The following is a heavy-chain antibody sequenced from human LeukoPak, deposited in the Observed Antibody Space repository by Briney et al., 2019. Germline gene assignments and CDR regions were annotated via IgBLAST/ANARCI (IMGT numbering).Heavy chain of an antibody. CDR2: INPSVGST. D-gene: IGHD5-18*01. Sequence: GASVKVSCKASGYTFTSYYMHWVRQAPGQGLEWMGIINPSVGSTSYAQKFQGRVTMTRDTSTSTVYMELSSLRSEDTAVYYCARESGYSYGYELDYYYGMDVWGQGTTVTVSS. CDR1: GYTFTSYY. CDR3: ARESGYSYGYELDYYYGMDV. J-gene: IGHJ6*02. V-gene: IGHV1-46*01.